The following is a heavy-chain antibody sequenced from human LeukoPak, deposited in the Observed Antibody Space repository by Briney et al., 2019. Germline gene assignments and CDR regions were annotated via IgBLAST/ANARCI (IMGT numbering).Heavy chain of an antibody. J-gene: IGHJ4*02. CDR2: ISCSSSPI. Sequence: GGSLRLSCAASGFIFSSYSMNWVRQAPGKGLEWVSYISCSSSPIYYADSVKGRFTISRDNAKNSLYLQMNSLRAEDTAVYYCAKDDSSGYWDSYYFDYWGQGTLVTVSS. CDR1: GFIFSSYS. CDR3: AKDDSSGYWDSYYFDY. V-gene: IGHV3-48*01. D-gene: IGHD3-22*01.